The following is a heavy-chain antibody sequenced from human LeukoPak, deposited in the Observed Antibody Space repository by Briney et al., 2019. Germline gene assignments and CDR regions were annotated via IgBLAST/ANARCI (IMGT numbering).Heavy chain of an antibody. D-gene: IGHD7-27*01. Sequence: SETLSLTCTVSGGSISSSSYYWGWIRQPPGKGLEWIGSIYYSGSTYYNPSLKSRVTISVDTSKNQFSVKVYSVTAADTAVFYCARQRGWGFGSYFDYWGRGTLVTVSS. CDR2: IYYSGST. J-gene: IGHJ4*02. V-gene: IGHV4-39*01. CDR1: GGSISSSSYY. CDR3: ARQRGWGFGSYFDY.